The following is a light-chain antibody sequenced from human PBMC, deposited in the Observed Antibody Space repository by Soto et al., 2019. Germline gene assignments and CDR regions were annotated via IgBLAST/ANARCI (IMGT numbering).Light chain of an antibody. CDR1: QGIDSS. CDR2: AAS. V-gene: IGKV1-9*01. J-gene: IGKJ5*01. Sequence: ILLTQSPSSLSASLGDRVTITCRASQGIDSSFAWYQQKPGKAPKLLIYAASSLQSGVPSRFRGSGSGTDLTITISRLKPEDGETDEGQQLQDYPITFFQGTRLEIK. CDR3: QQLQDYPIT.